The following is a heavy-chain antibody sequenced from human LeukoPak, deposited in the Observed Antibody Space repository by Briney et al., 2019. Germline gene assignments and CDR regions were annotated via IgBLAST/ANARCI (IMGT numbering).Heavy chain of an antibody. CDR1: GFTFSSYA. CDR3: ARDCSGGSRYFEVPAFDI. D-gene: IGHD2-15*01. J-gene: IGHJ3*02. CDR2: ISSSSSTI. Sequence: GGSLRLSCAASGFTFSSYAMSWVRQAPGKGLEWVSYISSSSSTIYYADSVKGRFTISRDNAKNSLYLQMNSLRDEDTAVYYCARDCSGGSRYFEVPAFDIWGQGTMVTVSS. V-gene: IGHV3-48*02.